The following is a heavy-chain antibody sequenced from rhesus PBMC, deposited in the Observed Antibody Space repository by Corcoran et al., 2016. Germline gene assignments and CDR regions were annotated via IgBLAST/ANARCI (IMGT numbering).Heavy chain of an antibody. CDR1: GGSVSGYW. J-gene: IGHJ4*01. CDR3: ARLILYSKMDY. D-gene: IGHD4-23*01. CDR2: SRSGGST. V-gene: IGHV4-160*01. Sequence: QVQLQQWGEGLVKPSETLSLTCAVYGGSVSGYWWGWIRQPPGKGLEWVGRSRSGGSTNYNPSLKSRVTISIDTSRAQFSLKLSSVTAADTAVYYCARLILYSKMDYWGQGVLVTVSS.